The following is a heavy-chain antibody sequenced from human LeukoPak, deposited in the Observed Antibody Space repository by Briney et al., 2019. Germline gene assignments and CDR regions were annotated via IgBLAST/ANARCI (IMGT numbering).Heavy chain of an antibody. CDR2: INPNSGGT. CDR3: ARVRPGRPATPDY. V-gene: IGHV1-2*02. CDR1: GYTFTGYY. Sequence: ASVKVSCKASGYTFTGYYMHWVRQAPGQGVEWMGWINPNSGGTNYAQKFQGRVTMTRDTSISTAHMELSRLRSDDTAVYYCARVRPGRPATPDYWGQGTLVTVSS. J-gene: IGHJ4*02.